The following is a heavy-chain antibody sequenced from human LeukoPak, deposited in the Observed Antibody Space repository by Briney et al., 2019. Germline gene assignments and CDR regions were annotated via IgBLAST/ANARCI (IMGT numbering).Heavy chain of an antibody. V-gene: IGHV3-21*01. CDR1: GFTFSSYS. CDR3: ARDAELRYFDWLFPPRYFDL. D-gene: IGHD3-9*01. CDR2: IGSSSSYT. J-gene: IGHJ2*01. Sequence: GGSLRLSCAASGFTFSSYSMNWVRQAPGKGLEWVSSIGSSSSYTYYADSVKGRFTISRDNAKNSLYLQMNSLRAEDTAVYYCARDAELRYFDWLFPPRYFDLWGRGTLVTVSS.